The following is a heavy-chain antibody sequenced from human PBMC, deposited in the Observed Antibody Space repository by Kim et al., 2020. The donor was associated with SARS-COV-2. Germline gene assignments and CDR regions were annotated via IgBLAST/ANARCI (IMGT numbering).Heavy chain of an antibody. D-gene: IGHD6-13*01. CDR2: IYYSGST. V-gene: IGHV4-39*01. J-gene: IGHJ4*02. Sequence: SETLSLTCTVSGGSISSSSYYWGWIRQPPGKGLEWIGSIYYSGSTYYNPSLKSRVTISVDTSKNQFSLKLSSVTAADTAVYYCALYIAAAGTVFVFDYWGQGTLVTVSS. CDR1: GGSISSSSYY. CDR3: ALYIAAAGTVFVFDY.